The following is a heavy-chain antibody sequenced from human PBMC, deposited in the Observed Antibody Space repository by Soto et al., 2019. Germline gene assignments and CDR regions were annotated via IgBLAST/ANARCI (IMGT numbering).Heavy chain of an antibody. V-gene: IGHV1-18*01. J-gene: IGHJ5*02. Sequence: QVQLVQSGAEVKKPGASVKVSCKASGYTFTSYGISWVRQAPGQGLEWMGWISDYSGNTNYAQKFQGRVTMTTDTATSTANMELTGLRSDDTAVYYCARSYGRSWCDPWGQGTLVAVSS. CDR2: ISDYSGNT. CDR1: GYTFTSYG. D-gene: IGHD4-17*01. CDR3: ARSYGRSWCDP.